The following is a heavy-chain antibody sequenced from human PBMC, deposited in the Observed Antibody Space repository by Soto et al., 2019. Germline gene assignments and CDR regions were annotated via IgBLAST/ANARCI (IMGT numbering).Heavy chain of an antibody. D-gene: IGHD2-2*01. CDR3: AREDRDRETGLVPAAIAGMDV. Sequence: QVQLVQSGAEVKKPGSSVKVSCKASGGTFSRYSITWVRQAPGHGLEWIGRIIPIFGIPTYAQKIQGRVTFTADESTSTTYMELSSLRSDDTAVYYCAREDRDRETGLVPAAIAGMDVWGQGTTVTVSS. CDR2: IIPIFGIP. CDR1: GGTFSRYS. J-gene: IGHJ6*02. V-gene: IGHV1-69*08.